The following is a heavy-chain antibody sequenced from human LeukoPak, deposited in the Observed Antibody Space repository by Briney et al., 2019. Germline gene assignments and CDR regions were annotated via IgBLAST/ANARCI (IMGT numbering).Heavy chain of an antibody. V-gene: IGHV3-7*01. J-gene: IGHJ4*02. CDR3: ARGEGLGTTNGGYYFAY. D-gene: IGHD1-26*01. CDR2: LKQDGSDK. CDR1: GFTFSNYW. Sequence: PGGSLRLSCATSGFTFSNYWMSWVRRAPGKGLEWVANLKQDGSDKYYVDSVKGRFTISRDNAKNSLYLQMNTLRAEDTAVYYCARGEGLGTTNGGYYFAYWGQGSLVIVSS.